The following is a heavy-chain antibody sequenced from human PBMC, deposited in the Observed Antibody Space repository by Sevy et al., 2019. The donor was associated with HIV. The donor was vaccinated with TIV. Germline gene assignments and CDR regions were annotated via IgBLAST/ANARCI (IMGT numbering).Heavy chain of an antibody. CDR3: ARGEYFGELGNWFDP. J-gene: IGHJ5*02. CDR2: ISGSATFI. Sequence: GGSLRLSCAASGFTFSDYYMSWIRQAPGKGLEWVSYISGSATFIHYADSLQGRFTISRDNAKNSLYLQMNSLRAEDTAVYYCARGEYFGELGNWFDPWGHGTLVTVSS. V-gene: IGHV3-11*01. CDR1: GFTFSDYY. D-gene: IGHD3-10*01.